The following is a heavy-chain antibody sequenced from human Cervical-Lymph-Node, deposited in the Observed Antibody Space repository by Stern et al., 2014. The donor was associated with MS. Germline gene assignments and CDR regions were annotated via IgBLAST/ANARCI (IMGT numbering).Heavy chain of an antibody. J-gene: IGHJ6*02. CDR2: IIPFFGTA. CDR1: GGTFSSYA. Sequence: VQLVESGAEVKKPGSSVKVSCKASGGTFSSYAISWVRQAPGQGLEWMGGIIPFFGTANCAQKFQGRVPITADESTSTSYMELISLISEDTAVYYCARKRGWNYGGGMDVWGQGTTVTVSS. V-gene: IGHV1-69*01. CDR3: ARKRGWNYGGGMDV. D-gene: IGHD1-7*01.